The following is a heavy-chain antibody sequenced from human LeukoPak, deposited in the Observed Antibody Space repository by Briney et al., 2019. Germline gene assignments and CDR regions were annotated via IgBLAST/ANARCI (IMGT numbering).Heavy chain of an antibody. CDR2: VYYNGFT. CDR3: ARLDDFWSGSGSFDI. Sequence: SETLSLTCTVSGGSISNTNYYWGRVRQSPGKGLEWIGNVYYNGFTYYSPSLKSRVTISVDTSKNQFSLKLTSVTAADSAVYYCARLDDFWSGSGSFDIWGQGTLVTVSS. CDR1: GGSISNTNYY. V-gene: IGHV4-39*01. J-gene: IGHJ3*02. D-gene: IGHD3-3*01.